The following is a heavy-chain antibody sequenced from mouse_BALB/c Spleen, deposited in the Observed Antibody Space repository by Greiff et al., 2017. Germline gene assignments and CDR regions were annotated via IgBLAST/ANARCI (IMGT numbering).Heavy chain of an antibody. Sequence: VQLQQSGPGLVKPSQSLSLTCSVTGYSITSGYYWNWIRQFPGNKLEWMGYISYDGSNNYNPSLKNRISITRDTSKNQFFLKLNSVTTEDTATYYCARHYGNPGYFDYWGQGTTLTVSS. CDR2: ISYDGSN. CDR1: GYSITSGYY. CDR3: ARHYGNPGYFDY. J-gene: IGHJ2*01. D-gene: IGHD2-1*01. V-gene: IGHV3-6*02.